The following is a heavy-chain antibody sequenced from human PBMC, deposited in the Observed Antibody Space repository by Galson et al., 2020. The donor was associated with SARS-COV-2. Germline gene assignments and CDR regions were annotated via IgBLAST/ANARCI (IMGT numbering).Heavy chain of an antibody. Sequence: GESLKISCAASGFTFSSYSMNWVRQAPGKGLEWVSSISSSSSYIYYADSVKGRFTISRDNAKNSLYLQMNSLRAEDTAVYYCAREDFDWLLRRNFDYWGQGTLVTVSS. V-gene: IGHV3-21*01. D-gene: IGHD3-9*01. J-gene: IGHJ4*02. CDR3: AREDFDWLLRRNFDY. CDR1: GFTFSSYS. CDR2: ISSSSSYI.